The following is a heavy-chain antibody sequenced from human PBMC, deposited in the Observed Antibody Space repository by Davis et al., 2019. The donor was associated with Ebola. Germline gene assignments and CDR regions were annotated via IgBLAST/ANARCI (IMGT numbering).Heavy chain of an antibody. D-gene: IGHD2-8*02. J-gene: IGHJ6*03. CDR1: GFTFRSYW. CDR2: IKQDGSET. Sequence: PGGSLRLSCVASGFTFRSYWMSWVRQAPGKGLEWVADIKQDGSETYYVGSVEGRFTISRDNTKNSLYLQMNSLRVEDTAVYYCVRDRDYWVHSYMDVWGNGTTVIVSS. CDR3: VRDRDYWVHSYMDV. V-gene: IGHV3-7*03.